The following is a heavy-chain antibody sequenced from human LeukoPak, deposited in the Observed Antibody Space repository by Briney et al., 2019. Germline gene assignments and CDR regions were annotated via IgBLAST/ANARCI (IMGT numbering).Heavy chain of an antibody. J-gene: IGHJ3*02. V-gene: IGHV4-59*01. CDR1: GASISSYF. CDR2: ISNIGST. CDR3: TRDRSALDT. Sequence: PSETLSLTCTVSGASISSYFWTWIRQSPGKGLEWIGYISNIGSTNYNPSLKSRATISGDTSKNQFSLKLSSVTAADTAVYYCTRDRSALDTWRQGTMDTVSS.